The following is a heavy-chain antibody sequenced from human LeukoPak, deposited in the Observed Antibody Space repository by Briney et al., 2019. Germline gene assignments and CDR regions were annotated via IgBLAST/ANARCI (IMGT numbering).Heavy chain of an antibody. CDR2: IIPIFGTA. V-gene: IGHV1-69*13. CDR3: ARETYCSSTSCPPAP. Sequence: ASVKVSCKASGGTFSSYAISWVRQAPGQGLEWMGGIIPIFGTANYAQKFQGRVTITADESTSTAYMELSSLRSEDTAVYYCARETYCSSTSCPPAPWGQGTMVTVSS. J-gene: IGHJ3*01. D-gene: IGHD2-2*01. CDR1: GGTFSSYA.